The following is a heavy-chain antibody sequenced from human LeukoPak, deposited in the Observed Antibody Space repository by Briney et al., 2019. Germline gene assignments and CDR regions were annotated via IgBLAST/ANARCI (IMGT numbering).Heavy chain of an antibody. D-gene: IGHD5-12*01. V-gene: IGHV1-2*02. J-gene: IGHJ5*02. CDR1: GYTFTGYY. CDR2: INPNSGGT. Sequence: GASVKVSCKASGYTFTGYYMHWVRQAPGQGLEWMGWINPNSGGTNYAQKFQGRVTTTRDTSISTAYMELSRLRSDDTAVYYCARTIYSGYDSSNWFDPWGQGTLVTVSS. CDR3: ARTIYSGYDSSNWFDP.